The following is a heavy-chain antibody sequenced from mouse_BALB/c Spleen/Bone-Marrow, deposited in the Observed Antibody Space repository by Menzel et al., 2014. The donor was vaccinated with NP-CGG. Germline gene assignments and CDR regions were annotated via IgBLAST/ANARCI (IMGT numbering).Heavy chain of an antibody. CDR1: GYTFTNYY. CDR2: INPSNGGT. D-gene: IGHD4-1*01. Sequence: QVQLQQSGAELVKPGVSVKLSCKASGYTFTNYYMYWVKQRPGQDLEWIGEINPSNGGTNFNEKSKSKATLTVDKSSSTAYMQLSSLTSEDSAVYYCTTLGRFAYWGQGTLVTVSA. CDR3: TTLGRFAY. V-gene: IGHV1S16*01. J-gene: IGHJ3*01.